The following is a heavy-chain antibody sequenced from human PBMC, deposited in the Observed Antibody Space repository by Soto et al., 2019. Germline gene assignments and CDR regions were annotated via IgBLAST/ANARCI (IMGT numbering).Heavy chain of an antibody. CDR1: GYTFTSYA. J-gene: IGHJ4*02. CDR2: INAGNGNT. Sequence: ASVKVSCKASGYTFTSYAMHWVRQAPGQRLEWMGWINAGNGNTKYSQKFQGRVTFTRDTSASTAYMELSSLRSEDTAVYYCARGLGLYYFDYWGQGTLVTVSS. CDR3: ARGLGLYYFDY. D-gene: IGHD1-26*01. V-gene: IGHV1-3*01.